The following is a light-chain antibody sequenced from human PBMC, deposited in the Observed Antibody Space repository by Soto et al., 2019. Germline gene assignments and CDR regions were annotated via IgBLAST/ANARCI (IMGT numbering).Light chain of an antibody. CDR1: QGIRND. J-gene: IGKJ1*01. V-gene: IGKV1-6*01. CDR3: QHYGYSQWT. Sequence: AIQMTQSPSSLSASVGDRVTITCRASQGIRNDLGWYQQKPGKAPKLLIYAASSLQSGVPSRFSGSGSGTDFTLTITRLEPEDSAVYFCQHYGYSQWTFGQGTKVDIK. CDR2: AAS.